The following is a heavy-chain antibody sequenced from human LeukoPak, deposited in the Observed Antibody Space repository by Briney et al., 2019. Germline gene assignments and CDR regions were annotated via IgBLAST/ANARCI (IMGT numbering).Heavy chain of an antibody. CDR3: ARAKRPSTYYYDSSGSAGHLDY. Sequence: GGSLRLSCAASRFTFSDYCMSWIRQAPGKGLEWVSSISSSSSTIYYADSVKGRFTISRDNAKNSLYLQMNSLRAEDTAVYYCARAKRPSTYYYDSSGSAGHLDYWGQGTLVTVSS. D-gene: IGHD3-22*01. V-gene: IGHV3-11*01. J-gene: IGHJ4*02. CDR1: RFTFSDYC. CDR2: ISSSSSTI.